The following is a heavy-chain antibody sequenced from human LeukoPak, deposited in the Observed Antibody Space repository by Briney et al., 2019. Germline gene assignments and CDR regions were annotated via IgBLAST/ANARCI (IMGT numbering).Heavy chain of an antibody. Sequence: GGSLRLSCEVSGFHFSDYSMNWVRQAPGKGLEWISYFDDRNGAASTSYADSVKGRFIISRGAAKNSLFLQMNSLTAEDTAVYYCARDDKWGFDYWGQGTLVTVSS. CDR1: GFHFSDYS. CDR2: FDDRNGAAST. CDR3: ARDDKWGFDY. J-gene: IGHJ4*02. V-gene: IGHV3-48*04. D-gene: IGHD1-26*01.